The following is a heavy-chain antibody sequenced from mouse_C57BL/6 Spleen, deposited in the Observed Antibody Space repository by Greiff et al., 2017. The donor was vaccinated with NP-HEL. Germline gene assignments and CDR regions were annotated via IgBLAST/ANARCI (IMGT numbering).Heavy chain of an antibody. Sequence: QVQLKQPGAELVKPGASVKLSCKASGYTFTSYWMHWVKQRPGQGLEWIGMIHPNSGSTNYNEKFKSKATLTVDKSSSTAYMQLSSLTSEDSAVYYCARERDGYFDYWGQGTTLTVSS. J-gene: IGHJ2*01. D-gene: IGHD3-3*01. CDR3: ARERDGYFDY. CDR1: GYTFTSYW. V-gene: IGHV1-64*01. CDR2: IHPNSGST.